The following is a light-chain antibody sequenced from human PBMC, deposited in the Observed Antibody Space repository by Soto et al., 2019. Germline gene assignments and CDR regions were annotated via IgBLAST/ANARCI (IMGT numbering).Light chain of an antibody. Sequence: EIVMTQSPATLSVPPRERATLSCRSSQSVSINLAWYQKKPGQAPRLLIYGASTRATGFPARFSGSGSGTDLTLTINSLQSEDSAVYYCQQYSNWPPVTFGGGTKVDIK. CDR2: GAS. CDR1: QSVSIN. V-gene: IGKV3-15*01. J-gene: IGKJ4*01. CDR3: QQYSNWPPVT.